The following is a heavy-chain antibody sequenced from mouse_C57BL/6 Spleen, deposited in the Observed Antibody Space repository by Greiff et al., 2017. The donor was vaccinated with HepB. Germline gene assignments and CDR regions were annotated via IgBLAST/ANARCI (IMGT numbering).Heavy chain of an antibody. CDR1: GFTFSSYA. Sequence: LVESGGGLVKPGGSLKLSCAASGFTFSSYAMSWVRQTPEKRLEWVATISDGGSYTYYPDNVKGRFTISRDNAKNNLYLQMSHLKSEDTAMYYCARDTVERGDYFDYWGQGTTLTVSS. J-gene: IGHJ2*01. D-gene: IGHD1-1*01. CDR2: ISDGGSYT. CDR3: ARDTVERGDYFDY. V-gene: IGHV5-4*01.